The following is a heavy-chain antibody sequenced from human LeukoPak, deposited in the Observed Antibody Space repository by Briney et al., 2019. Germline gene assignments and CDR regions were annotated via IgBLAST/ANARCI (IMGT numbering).Heavy chain of an antibody. J-gene: IGHJ3*02. D-gene: IGHD1-26*01. CDR1: GGSISSGSYY. CDR2: IYTSGST. Sequence: PSETLSLTCTVSGGSISSGSYYWSWIRQPAGKGLEWIGRIYTSGSTNYNPSLKSRVTISVDTSKNQFSLKLSSVTAADTAVYYCARVYGRGPSDIWGQGTMVTVSS. CDR3: ARVYGRGPSDI. V-gene: IGHV4-61*02.